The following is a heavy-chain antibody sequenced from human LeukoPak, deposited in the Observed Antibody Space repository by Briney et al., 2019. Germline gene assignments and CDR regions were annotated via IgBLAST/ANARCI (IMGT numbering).Heavy chain of an antibody. CDR3: ARDTAMATGGEYYYYYMDV. CDR2: IWYDGSNK. J-gene: IGHJ6*03. Sequence: GRSLRLSCAASGFTFSSYGMHWVRQAPGKGLEWVAVIWYDGSNKYYADSVKGRFTISRDNSKNTLYLQMNSLRAEGTAVYYCARDTAMATGGEYYYYYMDVWGKGTTVTVSS. CDR1: GFTFSSYG. V-gene: IGHV3-33*01. D-gene: IGHD5-18*01.